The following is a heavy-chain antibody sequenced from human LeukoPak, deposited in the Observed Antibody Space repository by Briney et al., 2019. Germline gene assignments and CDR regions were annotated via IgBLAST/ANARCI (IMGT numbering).Heavy chain of an antibody. V-gene: IGHV3-21*05. CDR2: ISSSSSYR. CDR3: ARVGTTGNTVDGFDL. D-gene: IGHD1-1*01. J-gene: IGHJ3*01. Sequence: GGSLRLSCAASGSTFSTYTMNWVRQAPGKGLEWISYISSSSSYRYYADSVTGRFTISRDNAKNSLYLQMNSLRAEDTAVYYCARVGTTGNTVDGFDLWGQGTMVTVSS. CDR1: GSTFSTYT.